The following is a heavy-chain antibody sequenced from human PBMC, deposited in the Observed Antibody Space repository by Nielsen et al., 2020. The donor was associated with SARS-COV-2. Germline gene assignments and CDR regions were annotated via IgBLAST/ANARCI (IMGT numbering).Heavy chain of an antibody. J-gene: IGHJ6*02. Sequence: PGKGLEWIGEINHSGSTNYNPSLKSRVTISVDTSKNQFSLKLSSVTAADMAVYYCAREALKELLWFGESSSYYGMDVWGQGTTVTVSS. CDR3: AREALKELLWFGESSSYYGMDV. CDR2: INHSGST. V-gene: IGHV4-34*09. D-gene: IGHD3-10*01.